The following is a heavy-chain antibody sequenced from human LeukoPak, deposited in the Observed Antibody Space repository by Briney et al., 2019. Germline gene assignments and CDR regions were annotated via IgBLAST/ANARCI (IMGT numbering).Heavy chain of an antibody. V-gene: IGHV3-7*01. CDR3: AREGVRGVLYYYYYYYMDV. Sequence: GGPLRLSCAASGFTFSSYWMSWVRQAPGKGLEWVANIKQDGSEKYYVDSVKGRFTISRDNAKDSLYLQMNSLRAEDTAVYYCAREGVRGVLYYYYYYYMDVWGKGTTVTVSS. D-gene: IGHD3-10*01. J-gene: IGHJ6*03. CDR1: GFTFSSYW. CDR2: IKQDGSEK.